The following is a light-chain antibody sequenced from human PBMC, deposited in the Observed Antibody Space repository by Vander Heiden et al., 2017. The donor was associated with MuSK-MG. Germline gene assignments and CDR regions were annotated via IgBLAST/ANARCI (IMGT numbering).Light chain of an antibody. J-gene: IGKJ5*01. CDR2: GAS. CDR3: QQNGSSPYT. Sequence: ETVLTPSPGTLSLSPGERATLSCRASQSVSSSYLAWYQQTPGQAPRLLIYGASSRATGIPDRFSGSGSGTDFTLTISRLEPEDFAVYYCQQNGSSPYTFGQGTQLEIK. CDR1: QSVSSSY. V-gene: IGKV3-20*01.